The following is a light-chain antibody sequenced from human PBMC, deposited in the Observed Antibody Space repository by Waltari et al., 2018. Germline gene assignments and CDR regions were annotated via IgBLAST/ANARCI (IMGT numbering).Light chain of an antibody. CDR1: NIGRES. Sequence: SYVLTQAPSVAVAPGQTARNPCGGNNIGRESVHWYQQKPGQAPVLVVYDTIDRPAGIPERFSGCKSVNMATRTISRVGAGDEADYDCQVWDSNVVFGGGTKLTVL. J-gene: IGLJ2*01. CDR3: QVWDSNVV. V-gene: IGLV3-21*02. CDR2: DTI.